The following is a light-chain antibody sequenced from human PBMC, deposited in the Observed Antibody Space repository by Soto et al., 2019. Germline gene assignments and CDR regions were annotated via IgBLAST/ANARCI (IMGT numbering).Light chain of an antibody. Sequence: DIVMTQSPLSLPVTPGEPASISCRSSQSLLHSNGYNDLDWYLQKPGQSPQLLIYLGSNRDSGFPHRFSGTRSGTQYTMKISRVEAEDVGLYYCIQTPQAPQTFGQRTNVEIK. CDR3: IQTPQAPQT. CDR2: LGS. CDR1: QSLLHSNGYND. J-gene: IGKJ1*01. V-gene: IGKV2-28*01.